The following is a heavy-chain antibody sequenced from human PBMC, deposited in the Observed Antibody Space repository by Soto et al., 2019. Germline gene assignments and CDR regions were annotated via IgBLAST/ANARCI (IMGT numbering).Heavy chain of an antibody. V-gene: IGHV1-69*10. Sequence: SVNVFCKASGGTYNTFAISWVRQAPGQGLEWMGGIIPVLGPAFYAQKFQGRVTITADKSTTTAYLELTSLRSEDTAVYYCVRAAKRYFDYWGQGTLVIVCS. J-gene: IGHJ4*03. CDR2: IIPVLGPA. CDR3: VRAAKRYFDY. CDR1: GGTYNTFA.